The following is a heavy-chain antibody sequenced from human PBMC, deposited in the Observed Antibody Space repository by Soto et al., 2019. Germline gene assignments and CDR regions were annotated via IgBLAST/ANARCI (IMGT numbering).Heavy chain of an antibody. CDR2: ISGSGGST. CDR3: AKIGGYSYGFVPKENWFDP. CDR1: GFTFSSYA. Sequence: PGGSLRLSCAASGFTFSSYAMSWVRQAPGKGLEWVSAISGSGGSTYYADSVKGRFTISRDNSKNTLYLQMNSLRAEDTAVYYCAKIGGYSYGFVPKENWFDPWGQGTLVSVSS. V-gene: IGHV3-23*01. D-gene: IGHD5-18*01. J-gene: IGHJ5*02.